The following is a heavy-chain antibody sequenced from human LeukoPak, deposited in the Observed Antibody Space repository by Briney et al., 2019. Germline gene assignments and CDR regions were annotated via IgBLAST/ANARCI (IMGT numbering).Heavy chain of an antibody. CDR2: IDWDADK. J-gene: IGHJ3*02. V-gene: IGHV2-70*04. Sequence: GPALVKPTHRLTLPCTCYGFALSSSGIRASWIRQPPGKALEWLARIDWDADKFYSTSLKTRLTISKATFKNQVVLTVTNMDPVDTATYYCALYYYDSSGYYGDAFDIWGQGTMVTVSS. CDR1: GFALSSSGIR. CDR3: ALYYYDSSGYYGDAFDI. D-gene: IGHD3-22*01.